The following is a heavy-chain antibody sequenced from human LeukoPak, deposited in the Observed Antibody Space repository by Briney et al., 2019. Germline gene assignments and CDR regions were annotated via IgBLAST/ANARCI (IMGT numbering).Heavy chain of an antibody. J-gene: IGHJ3*02. D-gene: IGHD5-18*01. Sequence: PSETLSLTCAVYGGSFSGYYWSWIRQPPGKGLEWIGEINHSGSTNYNPSLKSRVTISVDTSKNQFSLKLSSVTAADTAVYYCARGGGYSYGWNIWGQGTTVTVSS. CDR3: ARGGGYSYGWNI. V-gene: IGHV4-34*01. CDR2: INHSGST. CDR1: GGSFSGYY.